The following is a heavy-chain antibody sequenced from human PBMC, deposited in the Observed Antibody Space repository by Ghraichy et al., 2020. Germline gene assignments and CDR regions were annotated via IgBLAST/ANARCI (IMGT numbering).Heavy chain of an antibody. V-gene: IGHV3-23*01. CDR1: GFTFSSYT. CDR2: ITTIASST. Sequence: GGSLRLSCTASGFTFSSYTMNWVRQAPGKGLEWVSSITTIASSTFYAGSLRGRFTISRDNAKNTLYLQLSSLRPEDTAVYYCTRGGRSGDLIVDYWGQGTLVTVSS. CDR3: TRGGRSGDLIVDY. J-gene: IGHJ4*02. D-gene: IGHD3-10*01.